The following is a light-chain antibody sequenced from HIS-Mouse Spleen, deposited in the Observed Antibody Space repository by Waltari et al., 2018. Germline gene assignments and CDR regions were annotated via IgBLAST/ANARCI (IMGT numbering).Light chain of an antibody. V-gene: IGLV2-23*01. J-gene: IGLJ3*02. CDR3: CSYAGSSTWV. CDR1: SSDVGSYNL. CDR2: EGS. Sequence: QSALTQPASVSGSPGQSITISCTGTSSDVGSYNLVSWYQQHPGKAPKLMIYEGSKRPSGVSNRFSGSKSGNTASLTISGLQAEDEADYYCCSYAGSSTWVFG.